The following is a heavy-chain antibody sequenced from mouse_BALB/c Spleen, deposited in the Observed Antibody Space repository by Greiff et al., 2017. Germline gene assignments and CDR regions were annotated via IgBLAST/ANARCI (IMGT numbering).Heavy chain of an antibody. J-gene: IGHJ3*01. CDR2: INPSSGYT. CDR1: GYTFTSYT. Sequence: LQESGAELARPGASVKMSCKASGYTFTSYTMHWVKQRPGQGLEWIGYINPSSGYTNYNQKFKDKATLTADKSSSTAYMQLSSLTSEDSAVYYCARVSTMITSAWFAYWGQGTLVTVSA. V-gene: IGHV1-4*01. D-gene: IGHD2-4*01. CDR3: ARVSTMITSAWFAY.